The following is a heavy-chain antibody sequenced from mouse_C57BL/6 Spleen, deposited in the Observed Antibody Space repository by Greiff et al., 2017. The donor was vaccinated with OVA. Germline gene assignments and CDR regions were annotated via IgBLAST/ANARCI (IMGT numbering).Heavy chain of an antibody. Sequence: EVKLMESGGGLVQPGGSLSLSCAASGFTFTDYYMSWVRQPPGKALEWLGFIRNKANGYTTEYSASVKGRFTISRDNSQSILYLQMNALRAEDSATYYCARSYQRAMDYWGQGTSVTVSS. V-gene: IGHV7-3*01. CDR2: IRNKANGYTT. D-gene: IGHD5-1-1*01. CDR1: GFTFTDYY. J-gene: IGHJ4*01. CDR3: ARSYQRAMDY.